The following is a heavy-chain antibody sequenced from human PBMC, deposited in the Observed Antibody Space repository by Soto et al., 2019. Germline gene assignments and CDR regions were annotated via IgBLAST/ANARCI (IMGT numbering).Heavy chain of an antibody. CDR3: ARDGAMVRGVIIYYYYYGMDV. CDR1: GGSISSYY. CDR2: IYTSGST. V-gene: IGHV4-4*07. J-gene: IGHJ6*02. Sequence: TLSLTCTVSGGSISSYYWSWIRQPAGKGLEWIGRIYTSGSTNYNPSLKSRVTMSVDTSKNQFSLKLSSVTAADTAVYYCARDGAMVRGVIIYYYYYGMDVWGQGTTVTVSS. D-gene: IGHD3-10*01.